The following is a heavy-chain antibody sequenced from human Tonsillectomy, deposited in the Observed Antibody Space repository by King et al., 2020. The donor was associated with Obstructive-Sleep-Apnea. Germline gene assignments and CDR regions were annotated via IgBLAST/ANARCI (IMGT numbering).Heavy chain of an antibody. Sequence: DVQLVESGGGLVQPGGSLRLSCAASGFSFSSYAMSWVRQAPGKGLEWVSAISRSDGSTYYADSVKGRFTISRDNFKNTLNLQMNSLRDEDTAVYYCAKDRIAAIGTRGNFFDYWGQGTLVTVSS. CDR3: AKDRIAAIGTRGNFFDY. CDR2: ISRSDGST. V-gene: IGHV3-23*04. D-gene: IGHD6-13*01. CDR1: GFSFSSYA. J-gene: IGHJ4*02.